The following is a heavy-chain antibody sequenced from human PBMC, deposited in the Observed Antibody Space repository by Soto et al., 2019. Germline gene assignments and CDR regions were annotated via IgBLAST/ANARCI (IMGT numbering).Heavy chain of an antibody. Sequence: QVQLVQSGAEVKKPGASVKVSCKASGYTFTGYYMHWVRQAPGQGLEWMGWINPNSGGTNYAQKFPGRVTMTRDTSISTAYMELSRLRSDDTAVYYCARGDRQVVVDATGYYYYGMDVWGQGTTVTVSS. J-gene: IGHJ6*02. CDR3: ARGDRQVVVDATGYYYYGMDV. V-gene: IGHV1-2*02. D-gene: IGHD2-15*01. CDR1: GYTFTGYY. CDR2: INPNSGGT.